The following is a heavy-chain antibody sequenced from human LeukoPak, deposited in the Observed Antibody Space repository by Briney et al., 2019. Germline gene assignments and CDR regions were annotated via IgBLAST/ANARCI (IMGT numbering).Heavy chain of an antibody. Sequence: GGSLRLSCAASGFIFSDYGMHWLRQARGKGLEWVAFIRFDATNKYYADSVRGRFTISRDNSKNTLYLQMNSLRAEDTAVYYRAGLDQQLSGGWFDPWGQGTLVTVSS. J-gene: IGHJ5*02. CDR2: IRFDATNK. CDR1: GFIFSDYG. CDR3: AGLDQQLSGGWFDP. V-gene: IGHV3-30*02. D-gene: IGHD3-10*02.